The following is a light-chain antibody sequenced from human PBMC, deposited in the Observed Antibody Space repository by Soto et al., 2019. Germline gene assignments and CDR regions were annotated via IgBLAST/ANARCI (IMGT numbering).Light chain of an antibody. Sequence: EIVMTQSPATLSVSPGERATLSCRASQSVSSNLASYQQKPGQAPRLLIYGASSRATGIPVRFSGSGSGTEFTLTISSLQSEDFAVYYCQQYNNWPLTFGQGTRLEIK. CDR1: QSVSSN. J-gene: IGKJ5*01. CDR3: QQYNNWPLT. CDR2: GAS. V-gene: IGKV3-15*01.